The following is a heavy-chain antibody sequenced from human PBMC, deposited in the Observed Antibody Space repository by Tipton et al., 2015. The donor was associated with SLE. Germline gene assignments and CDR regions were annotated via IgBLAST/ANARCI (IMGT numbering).Heavy chain of an antibody. Sequence: TLSLTCTVSGGSISSYYWSWIRQPPGKGLEWIGYIYYSGSTNYNPSLKSRVTISVDTSKNQFSLKLSSVTAAGTAVYYCARGLKDDYYGRSANDYWGQGTLVTVSS. V-gene: IGHV4-59*12. CDR2: IYYSGST. CDR1: GGSISSYY. J-gene: IGHJ4*02. D-gene: IGHD3-22*01. CDR3: ARGLKDDYYGRSANDY.